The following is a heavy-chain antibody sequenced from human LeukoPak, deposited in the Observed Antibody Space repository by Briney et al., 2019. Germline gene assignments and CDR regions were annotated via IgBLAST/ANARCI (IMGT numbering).Heavy chain of an antibody. V-gene: IGHV5-51*01. CDR2: IYPGDSDS. CDR1: GYSFTNYW. CDR3: ATARAIYDTSGDYAYYFDY. Sequence: GEALQISSQGSGYSFTNYWIGWVRQMPGKGMEWMGIIYPGDSDSRYSPSFQGQVSISADKSITTAYLQWSSLKASDTAMYYCATARAIYDTSGDYAYYFDYWGQGTLVTVSS. D-gene: IGHD3-22*01. J-gene: IGHJ4*02.